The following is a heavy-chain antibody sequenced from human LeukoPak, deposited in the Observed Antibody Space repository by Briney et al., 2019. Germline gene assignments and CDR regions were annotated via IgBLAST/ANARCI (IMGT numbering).Heavy chain of an antibody. CDR2: IGSSGSST. Sequence: GGSLRLSCAASGFTFSTYPMNWARQAPGKGLEWVSTIGSSGSSTFYADSVKGRFTISRDNSKNTLYLQMSGLRAEDTAIYYCDGGDSGGGKGTLVTVSS. V-gene: IGHV3-23*01. CDR1: GFTFSTYP. CDR3: DGGDSG. D-gene: IGHD3-16*01. J-gene: IGHJ4*02.